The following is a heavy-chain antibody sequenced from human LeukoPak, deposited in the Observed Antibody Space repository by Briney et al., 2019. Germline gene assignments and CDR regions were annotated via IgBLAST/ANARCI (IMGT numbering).Heavy chain of an antibody. V-gene: IGHV3-23*01. CDR3: AKADGKNYGRSAFDI. D-gene: IGHD3-10*01. Sequence: GGSLRLSCAASGFTFNNYAMSWVRQAPGRGLEWVSGLSNSGVNTYHAVSVKGRFTISRDNFKNTLYLQMNSLRAEDTAVYYCAKADGKNYGRSAFDIWGQGTLVTVSS. CDR2: LSNSGVNT. CDR1: GFTFNNYA. J-gene: IGHJ3*02.